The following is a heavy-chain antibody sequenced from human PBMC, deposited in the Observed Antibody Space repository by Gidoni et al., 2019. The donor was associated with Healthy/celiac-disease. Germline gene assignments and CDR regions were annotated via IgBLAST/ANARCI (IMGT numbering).Heavy chain of an antibody. J-gene: IGHJ4*02. CDR2: ISGSGGST. V-gene: IGHV3-23*01. Sequence: EVQLLESGGGLVQPGGSLRLPCAASGFTFSSYAMSWVRQAPGKGLEWVSAISGSGGSTYYADAVKGRFTSSRDNSKTTLYLQMNSLRAEDTAVYYCAKDMPVLLWFGEYGYWGQGTLVTVSS. CDR3: AKDMPVLLWFGEYGY. D-gene: IGHD3-10*01. CDR1: GFTFSSYA.